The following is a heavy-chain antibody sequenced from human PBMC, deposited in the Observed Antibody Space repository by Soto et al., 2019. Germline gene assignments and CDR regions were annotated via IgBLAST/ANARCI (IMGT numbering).Heavy chain of an antibody. CDR1: GGTFSSYA. CDR2: IIPIFGTA. CDR3: ARDDYYDSSGYYYGRTLNPPLY. D-gene: IGHD3-22*01. J-gene: IGHJ4*02. V-gene: IGHV1-69*06. Sequence: ASVKVSCKASGGTFSSYAISWVRQAPGQGLEWMGGIIPIFGTANYAQKFQGRVTITADKSTSTAYMELSSLRSEDTAVYYCARDDYYDSSGYYYGRTLNPPLYWGQGTLVTVSS.